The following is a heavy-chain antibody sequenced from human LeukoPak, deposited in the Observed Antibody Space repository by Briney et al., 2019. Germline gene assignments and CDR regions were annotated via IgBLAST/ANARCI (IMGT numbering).Heavy chain of an antibody. CDR3: ARVYYKVRYFDY. V-gene: IGHV3-66*01. Sequence: PGGFLRLSCAASGFTVSSNYMSWVRQAPGKGLEWVSVIYSGGSTYYADSVKGRFTISRDNSKNTLYLQMNSLRAEDTAVYYCARVYYKVRYFDYWGQGTLVTVSS. D-gene: IGHD2-8*01. CDR1: GFTVSSNY. J-gene: IGHJ4*02. CDR2: IYSGGST.